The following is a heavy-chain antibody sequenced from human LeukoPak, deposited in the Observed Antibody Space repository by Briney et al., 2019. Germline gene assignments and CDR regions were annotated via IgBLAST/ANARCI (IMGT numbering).Heavy chain of an antibody. CDR1: GGSISSSSYY. V-gene: IGHV4-39*01. D-gene: IGHD1-26*01. J-gene: IGHJ4*02. CDR3: ARLPRERAYFDY. CDR2: IYYSGST. Sequence: RPSETLSLTCTVSGGSISSSSYYCGWIRQPPGKGLEWIGSIYYSGSTYYNPSLKSRVTISVDTSKNQFSLKLSSVTAADTAVYYCARLPRERAYFDYWGQGTLVTVSS.